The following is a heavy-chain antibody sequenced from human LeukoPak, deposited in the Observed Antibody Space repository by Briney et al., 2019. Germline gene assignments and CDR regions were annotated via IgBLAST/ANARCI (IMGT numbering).Heavy chain of an antibody. CDR3: ARGVRGGSYGWFDP. Sequence: TLSLTCAVSGGSISSGGYSWSWIRQPPGRGLEWIGYIYHSGSTYYNPSLKSRVTISVDRSKNQFSLKLSSVTAADTAVYYCARGVRGGSYGWFDPWGQGTLVTVSS. J-gene: IGHJ5*02. D-gene: IGHD1-26*01. CDR2: IYHSGST. CDR1: GGSISSGGYS. V-gene: IGHV4-30-2*01.